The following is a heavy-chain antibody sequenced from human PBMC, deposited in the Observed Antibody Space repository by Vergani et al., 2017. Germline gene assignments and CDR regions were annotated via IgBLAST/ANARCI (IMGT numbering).Heavy chain of an antibody. CDR3: ASTPRYYYGSGHWFDP. CDR1: GGSISSGDYY. D-gene: IGHD3-10*01. V-gene: IGHV4-30-4*01. Sequence: QVQLQESGPGLVKPSQTLSLTCTVSGGSISSGDYYWSWIRQPPGKGLEWIGYIYYSGSTYYNPSLKSRVTISVDTSKNQFSLKLRSVTAADTAVYYCASTPRYYYGSGHWFDPWGQGTLVTVSS. CDR2: IYYSGST. J-gene: IGHJ5*02.